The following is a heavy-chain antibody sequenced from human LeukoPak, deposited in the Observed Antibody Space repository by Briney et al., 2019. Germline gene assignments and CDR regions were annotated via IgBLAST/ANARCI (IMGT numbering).Heavy chain of an antibody. D-gene: IGHD5-12*01. Sequence: GGSLRLSCAASGFTFSSYAMSWVRQAPGKGLEWVSAISGSGGSTYYADSVKGRFTISRDNSKNTLYLQMNSLRAEDTAVYYCARGSGYDFYYYYGMDVWGQGTTVTVSS. V-gene: IGHV3-23*01. CDR2: ISGSGGST. CDR1: GFTFSSYA. CDR3: ARGSGYDFYYYYGMDV. J-gene: IGHJ6*02.